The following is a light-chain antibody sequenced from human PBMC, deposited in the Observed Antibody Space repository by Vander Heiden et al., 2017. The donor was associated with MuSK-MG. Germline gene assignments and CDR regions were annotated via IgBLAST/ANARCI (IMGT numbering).Light chain of an antibody. CDR3: QSYDSSLSGNYV. CDR2: GNS. CDR1: SPNNGAGYD. J-gene: IGLJ1*01. Sequence: QSVLTQPPSVSGAPGQTVTITCTGSSPNNGAGYDVHWYQQLPGTAPKLLIYGNSNRPSGVPDRFSGSKSGTSASLAITGLQAEDEADYYCQSYDSSLSGNYVFGTGTKVTVL. V-gene: IGLV1-40*01.